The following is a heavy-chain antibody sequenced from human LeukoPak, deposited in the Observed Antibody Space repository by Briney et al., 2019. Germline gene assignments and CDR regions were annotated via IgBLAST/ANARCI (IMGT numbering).Heavy chain of an antibody. Sequence: PSETLSLTCAVYGGSFSGYYWSWIRQPPGKGLEWIGEINHSGSTNYNPSLKSRVTISVDTSKNQFSLKLSSVTAADTAVYYCARHVGLWYSSSLNWFDPWGQGTLVIVSS. CDR3: ARHVGLWYSSSLNWFDP. D-gene: IGHD6-13*01. CDR1: GGSFSGYY. V-gene: IGHV4-34*01. CDR2: INHSGST. J-gene: IGHJ5*02.